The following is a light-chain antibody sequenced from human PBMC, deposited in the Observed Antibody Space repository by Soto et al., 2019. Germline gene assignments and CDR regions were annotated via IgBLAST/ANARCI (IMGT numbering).Light chain of an antibody. CDR1: TTDIHDFNS. CDR3: ASYTATNTLL. CDR2: DVT. J-gene: IGLJ6*01. Sequence: QSVLTQPASVSGSPGQSITISCSGPTTDIHDFNSISWYQHHPGKAPKLIVYDVTRRPSGVSRRFSGSKSGLTASLTISGLQAEDEADYFCASYTATNTLLFGTATKLTVL. V-gene: IGLV2-14*01.